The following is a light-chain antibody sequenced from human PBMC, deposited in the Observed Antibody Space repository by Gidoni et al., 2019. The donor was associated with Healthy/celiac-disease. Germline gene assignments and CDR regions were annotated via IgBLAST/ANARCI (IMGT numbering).Light chain of an antibody. CDR1: SSNIGAGYD. Sequence: SVSGAPGPRVTISCTGSSSNIGAGYDVHWYQQRPGTAPKLLIYGNSNRPSGVPDRFSGSESGTSASLAITGLQAEDEADYYCHSYDSSLSGSVFGGGTKLTVL. J-gene: IGLJ2*01. CDR2: GNS. CDR3: HSYDSSLSGSV. V-gene: IGLV1-40*01.